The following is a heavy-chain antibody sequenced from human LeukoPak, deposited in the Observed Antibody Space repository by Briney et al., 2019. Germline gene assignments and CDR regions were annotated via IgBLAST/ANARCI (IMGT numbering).Heavy chain of an antibody. CDR3: AGGIRWPGLDY. CDR2: IYSGGNT. Sequence: GGSLRLSCAASGFTFTSYGMHWVRQAPGKGLEWVSVIYSGGNTYYADSVKGRFTISRDNSKNTLYLQMNSLRAEDTAVYYCAGGIRWPGLDYWGQGTLVTVSS. CDR1: GFTFTSYG. V-gene: IGHV3-NL1*01. J-gene: IGHJ4*02. D-gene: IGHD3-16*01.